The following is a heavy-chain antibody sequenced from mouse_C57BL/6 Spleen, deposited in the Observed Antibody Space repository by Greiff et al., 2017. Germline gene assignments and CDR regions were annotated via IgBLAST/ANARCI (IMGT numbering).Heavy chain of an antibody. Sequence: LGRAGSSVKLSCKASGYTFTSYWMPWGKQRPIQSLELIGNIDPSDSETHYNQKFKDKATLTVDKSSSTAYMQLSSLTSEDSAVYYCARERELLRFFDYWGQGTTLTVSS. CDR3: ARERELLRFFDY. CDR1: GYTFTSYW. V-gene: IGHV1-52*01. J-gene: IGHJ2*01. CDR2: IDPSDSET. D-gene: IGHD1-1*01.